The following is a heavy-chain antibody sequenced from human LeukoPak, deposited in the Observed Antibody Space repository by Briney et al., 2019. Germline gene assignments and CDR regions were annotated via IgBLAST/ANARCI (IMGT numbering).Heavy chain of an antibody. J-gene: IGHJ5*02. CDR1: GFTFSDYY. V-gene: IGHV3-11*01. D-gene: IGHD2/OR15-2a*01. CDR3: ARDRNMGNWFDP. Sequence: GGSLRLSCAASGFTFSDYYMSWIRQAPGKGLEWVSSITRSGSTIYYADSVKGRFTISRDNAKKSLYLQMNSLRVEDTAVYYCARDRNMGNWFDPWGQGTLVTVSS. CDR2: ITRSGSTI.